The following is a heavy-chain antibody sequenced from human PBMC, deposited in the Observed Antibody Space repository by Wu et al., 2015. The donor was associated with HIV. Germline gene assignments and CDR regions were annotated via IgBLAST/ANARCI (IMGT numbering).Heavy chain of an antibody. J-gene: IGHJ6*03. Sequence: QVQLQQWGAGLLKPSETLSLTCAVYGGSFSGYYWSWIRQPPGKGLEWIGEINHSGSTNYNPSLKSRVTISVDTSKNQFSLKLSSVTAADTAVYYCARGRQRYYYYMDVWGRGTTLIVSS. V-gene: IGHV4-34*01. CDR2: INHSGST. CDR1: GGSFSGYY. CDR3: ARGRQRYYYYMDV. D-gene: IGHD1-14*01.